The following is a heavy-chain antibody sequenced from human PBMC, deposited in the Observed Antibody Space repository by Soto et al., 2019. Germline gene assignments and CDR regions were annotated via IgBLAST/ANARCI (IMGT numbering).Heavy chain of an antibody. CDR2: ISWDGGST. J-gene: IGHJ3*01. Sequence: ISKKTRKGLEWVSLISWDGGSTYYADSVKGRFTISRDNSKNSLYLQMNSLRTEDTALYYCAKDIAPDGRSYYHYVSEFRGQ. V-gene: IGHV3-43*01. D-gene: IGHD1-26*01. CDR3: AKDIAPDGRSYYHYVSEF.